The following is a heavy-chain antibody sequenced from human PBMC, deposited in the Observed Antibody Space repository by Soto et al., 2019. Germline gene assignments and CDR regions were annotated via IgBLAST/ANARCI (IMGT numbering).Heavy chain of an antibody. CDR3: ARVERLVEGWFDP. Sequence: QVQLVQSGAEVKKPGSSVKVSCKASGGTFSSYTISWVRQAPGQGLEWMGRIIPILGIANYGQKFQGRVTITADKSTSTAYMELSSLRSEDTAVYYCARVERLVEGWFDPWGQGTLVTVSS. CDR1: GGTFSSYT. CDR2: IIPILGIA. V-gene: IGHV1-69*02. J-gene: IGHJ5*02. D-gene: IGHD2-15*01.